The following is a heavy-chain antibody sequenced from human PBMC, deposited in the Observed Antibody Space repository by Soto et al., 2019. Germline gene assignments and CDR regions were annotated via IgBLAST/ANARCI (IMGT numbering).Heavy chain of an antibody. Sequence: QVQLVQSGAEVKKPGSSVKVSCKASGGTFSSYAISWVRQAPGQGLEWMGGIIPIFGTANYAQKFQGRVTITADEATSTAYMELSSLRSEDTAVYYCATTLRYFDSLILRYFDYWGQGTLVTVSS. CDR3: ATTLRYFDSLILRYFDY. J-gene: IGHJ4*02. V-gene: IGHV1-69*01. D-gene: IGHD3-9*01. CDR2: IIPIFGTA. CDR1: GGTFSSYA.